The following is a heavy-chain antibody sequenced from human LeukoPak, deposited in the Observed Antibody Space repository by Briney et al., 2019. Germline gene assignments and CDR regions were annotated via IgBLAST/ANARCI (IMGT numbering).Heavy chain of an antibody. D-gene: IGHD4-17*01. CDR1: EFSVGSNY. CDR3: AKPRTPMTTFLDS. J-gene: IGHJ4*02. V-gene: IGHV3-30*18. CDR2: ISYDGNTE. Sequence: GGSLRLSCAASEFSVGSNYMTWVRQAPGKGLEWVAVISYDGNTEYYADSVKGRFTISRDNSQNSLFLQMNSLRTEDTAVYYCAKPRTPMTTFLDSWGQGTLVTVSS.